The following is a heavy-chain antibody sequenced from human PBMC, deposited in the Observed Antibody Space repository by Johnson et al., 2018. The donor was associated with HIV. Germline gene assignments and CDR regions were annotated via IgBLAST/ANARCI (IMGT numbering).Heavy chain of an antibody. D-gene: IGHD4-11*01. CDR2: INWNGGST. CDR3: ARDSRYNNYGGGSVGAFDI. J-gene: IGHJ3*02. CDR1: RFTFDDYV. V-gene: IGHV3-20*04. Sequence: EVQLVESGGGVVQPGGSLRLSCAASRFTFDDYVMSWVRQAPGKGLEWVSGINWNGGSTGYADSVTGRFTISRDNAKNTLYLQMNSLRTEDTAVYYCARDSRYNNYGGGSVGAFDIWGQGTTVTVSS.